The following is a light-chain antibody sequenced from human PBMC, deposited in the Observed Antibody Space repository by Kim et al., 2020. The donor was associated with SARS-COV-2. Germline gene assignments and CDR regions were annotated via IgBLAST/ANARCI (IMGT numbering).Light chain of an antibody. CDR1: SLRSHY. CDR3: NSRDNSGYNVV. V-gene: IGLV3-19*01. J-gene: IGLJ2*01. CDR2: DRN. Sequence: ALGQTVRITCQGASLRSHYASWYQQKPGQAPILVIYDRNNRPSGIPDRFSGSSSGHTASLTITGAQAEDEADYYCNSRDNSGYNVVFGGGTKLTVL.